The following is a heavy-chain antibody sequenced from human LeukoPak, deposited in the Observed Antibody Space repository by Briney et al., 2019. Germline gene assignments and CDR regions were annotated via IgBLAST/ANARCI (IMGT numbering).Heavy chain of an antibody. D-gene: IGHD2-15*01. Sequence: APVKVSCKASGYRFTDYYMLWVRQAPGQGLEWMGWVHPNSASTNYAQQFQGRVTVTRDTSMSTAYMESSSLGSDDTAVYYCARDLKAASTLDYWGQGTLVTVSS. V-gene: IGHV1-2*02. CDR3: ARDLKAASTLDY. J-gene: IGHJ4*02. CDR1: GYRFTDYY. CDR2: VHPNSAST.